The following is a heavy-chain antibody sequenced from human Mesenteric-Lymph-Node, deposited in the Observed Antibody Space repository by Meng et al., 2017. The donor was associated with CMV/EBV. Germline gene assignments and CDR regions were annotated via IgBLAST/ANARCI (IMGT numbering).Heavy chain of an antibody. Sequence: LSLTCAASGFIFSNHWIHWVRQVPGKGLVWVSGINTDGTRVFYADSVKGRFTISRDNTKNTLYLQMNSLSADDTAIYYCEDFDAGWGQGTPVTVSS. CDR1: GFIFSNHW. J-gene: IGHJ4*02. V-gene: IGHV3-74*01. D-gene: IGHD3-3*01. CDR2: INTDGTRV. CDR3: EDFDAG.